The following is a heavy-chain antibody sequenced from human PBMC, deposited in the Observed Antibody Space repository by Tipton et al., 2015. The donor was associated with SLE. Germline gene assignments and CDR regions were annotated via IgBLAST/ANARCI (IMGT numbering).Heavy chain of an antibody. CDR3: ARRQQLNGVDY. Sequence: QLVQSGPEVKKPGASVKVSCKASGYTFTSYGISWVRQAPGQGLEWMGGIIPIFGTANYAQKFQGRVTMTTDTSTSTAYMELRSLRSDDTAVYYCARRQQLNGVDYWGQGTLVTVSS. CDR1: GYTFTSYG. J-gene: IGHJ4*02. CDR2: IIPIFGTA. V-gene: IGHV1-18*01. D-gene: IGHD6-13*01.